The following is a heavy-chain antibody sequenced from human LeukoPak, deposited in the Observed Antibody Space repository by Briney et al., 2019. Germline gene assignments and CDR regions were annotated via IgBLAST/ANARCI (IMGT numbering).Heavy chain of an antibody. CDR2: IYYSGST. CDR3: ASGEGFGETQGSFDI. V-gene: IGHV4-39*07. Sequence: SETLSITCTVSGGSISSSSHYWGWIRQPPGKGLEWIGSIYYSGSTYYNPSLRSRVTISVDTSKNQFSLKLSSVTAADTAVYYCASGEGFGETQGSFDIWGQGTMVTVSS. J-gene: IGHJ3*02. CDR1: GGSISSSSHY. D-gene: IGHD3-10*01.